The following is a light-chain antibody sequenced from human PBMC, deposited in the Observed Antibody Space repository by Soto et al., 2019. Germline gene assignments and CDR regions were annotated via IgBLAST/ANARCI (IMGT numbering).Light chain of an antibody. Sequence: DIVLTQSPGTLSLSPGERGTLSCRASQIVTSDSLAWYHQEPGQAPRLLIYGASKRATGITDGFSGSGSGTDFTLLISRLEPGDFGMYFCYQYGSSPRTFGQGTKVEIK. V-gene: IGKV3-20*01. J-gene: IGKJ1*01. CDR2: GAS. CDR1: QIVTSDS. CDR3: YQYGSSPRT.